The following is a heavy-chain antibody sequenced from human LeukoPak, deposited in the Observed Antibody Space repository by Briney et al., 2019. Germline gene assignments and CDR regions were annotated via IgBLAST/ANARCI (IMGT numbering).Heavy chain of an antibody. CDR2: IYHSGST. V-gene: IGHV4-30-2*01. D-gene: IGHD3-10*01. Sequence: PSETLSLTCTVSGGSISSGGYYWSWIRQPPGKGLEWIGYIYHSGSTYYNPSLKSRVTISVDTSKNQFSLKLSSVTAADTAVYYCARGPSPLRGVPLGYWGQGTLVTVSS. CDR1: GGSISSGGYY. J-gene: IGHJ4*02. CDR3: ARGPSPLRGVPLGY.